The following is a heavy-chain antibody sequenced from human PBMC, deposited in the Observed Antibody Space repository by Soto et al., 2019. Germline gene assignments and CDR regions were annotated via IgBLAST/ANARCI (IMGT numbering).Heavy chain of an antibody. J-gene: IGHJ5*02. CDR2: IYSGGST. CDR3: ARERYSSGWLTGFDP. V-gene: IGHV3-66*01. CDR1: GFTVNNNY. Sequence: EVQLVESGGGLVQPGGSLRLSCAASGFTVNNNYMSWVRQAPGKGLEWVSVIYSGGSTYYVDSVKGRFTMSRDNSKNTVYLQMNRPRAEDTAVYYCARERYSSGWLTGFDPWGQGTLVTVSS. D-gene: IGHD6-19*01.